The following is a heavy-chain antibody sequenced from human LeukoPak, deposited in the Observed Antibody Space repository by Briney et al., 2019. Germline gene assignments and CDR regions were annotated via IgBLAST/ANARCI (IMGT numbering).Heavy chain of an antibody. CDR2: IWYDGSNK. Sequence: PGGSLRLSCAASGFTFSSYGMHWVRQAPGKGLEWVAVIWYDGSNKYYADSVKGRFTISRDNSKNTLYLQMNSLRAEDTAVYYCAKAQEGYGVVDVLDYWGQGTLVTVSS. V-gene: IGHV3-33*06. J-gene: IGHJ4*02. CDR3: AKAQEGYGVVDVLDY. D-gene: IGHD2-15*01. CDR1: GFTFSSYG.